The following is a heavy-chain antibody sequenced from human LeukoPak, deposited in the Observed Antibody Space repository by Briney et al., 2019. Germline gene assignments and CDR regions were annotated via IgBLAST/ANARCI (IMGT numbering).Heavy chain of an antibody. D-gene: IGHD3/OR15-3a*01. J-gene: IGHJ4*02. Sequence: SETLSLTCTVSGGSISIYYWNWLRQPPGKGLEWIGLSHYNESTSYNPSLKSRITISVDASKSLLSLKMNSVTAADTAMYYGARGDWSLYFFDNWGQGTLVTVSS. CDR3: ARGDWSLYFFDN. V-gene: IGHV4-59*01. CDR1: GGSISIYY. CDR2: SHYNEST.